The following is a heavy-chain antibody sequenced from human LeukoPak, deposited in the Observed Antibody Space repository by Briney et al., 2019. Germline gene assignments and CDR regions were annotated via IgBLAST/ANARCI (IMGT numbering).Heavy chain of an antibody. CDR1: GFTFDHYG. Sequence: PGGSLRLSCAASGFTFDHYGMSWVRQAPGKGLDWVSGINWNGGSTGYADSVKGRFTISRDNAKNSLYLQMNSLRAEDTALYYCARVKWFYYMDVWGKGTTVTVSS. D-gene: IGHD2-8*01. J-gene: IGHJ6*03. CDR3: ARVKWFYYMDV. V-gene: IGHV3-20*04. CDR2: INWNGGST.